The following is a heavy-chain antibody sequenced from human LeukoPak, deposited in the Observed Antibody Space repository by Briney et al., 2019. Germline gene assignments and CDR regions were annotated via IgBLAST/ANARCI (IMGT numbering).Heavy chain of an antibody. CDR3: ASDSTITWFYL. J-gene: IGHJ5*02. V-gene: IGHV4-38-2*01. CDR1: GYSISSGYY. D-gene: IGHD5-18*01. Sequence: PSETLSLTCDVSGYSISSGYYWGWIRQLPGKGLEWIGSMHHSGNTYYNPSLKSRVTISVDMFKNHFSLKLSAVTAADTAVYYCASDSTITWFYLWGQGTLVTVSS. CDR2: MHHSGNT.